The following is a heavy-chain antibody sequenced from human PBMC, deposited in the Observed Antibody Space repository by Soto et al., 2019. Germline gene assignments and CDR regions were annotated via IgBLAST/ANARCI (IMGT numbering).Heavy chain of an antibody. V-gene: IGHV4-39*01. Sequence: QLQLQESGPGLVKPSETLSLTCTVSGGSISSSSYYWGWIRQPPGKGLEWIGSIYYSGSTYYNPSLKSRVTISVDTSKNEFSLQLSSVTAADTAVYYCASPVGAKGAYWGQGTLVTVSS. J-gene: IGHJ4*02. D-gene: IGHD1-26*01. CDR1: GGSISSSSYY. CDR2: IYYSGST. CDR3: ASPVGAKGAY.